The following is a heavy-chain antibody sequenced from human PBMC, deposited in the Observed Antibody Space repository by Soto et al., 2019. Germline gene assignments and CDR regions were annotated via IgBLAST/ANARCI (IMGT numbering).Heavy chain of an antibody. CDR2: ISDARDLI. V-gene: IGHV3-23*01. D-gene: IGHD2-15*01. CDR1: GFPFSNHA. J-gene: IGHJ4*02. CDR3: AKRQGTGLAAKNFDF. Sequence: LGGSLRLSCAASGFPFSNHAMSWVRQAPGKGLEWVSGISDARDLIYYADSVKGRCSMSRDNSENMLYLQMTNLRAEDTAIYFCAKRQGTGLAAKNFDFWGQGTLVTVSS.